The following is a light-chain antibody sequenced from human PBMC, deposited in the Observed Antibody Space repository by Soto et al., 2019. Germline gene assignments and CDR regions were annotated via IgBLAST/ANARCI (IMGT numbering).Light chain of an antibody. V-gene: IGKV1-5*01. CDR1: ESMSNC. CDR2: GAS. Sequence: DNKMTQSPSTVSASVGDRVTITCRASESMSNCLAWYQQKPGKAPKLLISGASSLQSGVPSRFSGSASGTEFTLTISSLQPDDIATYYCQQCHRYLTFGQGTKVDI. CDR3: QQCHRYLT. J-gene: IGKJ1*01.